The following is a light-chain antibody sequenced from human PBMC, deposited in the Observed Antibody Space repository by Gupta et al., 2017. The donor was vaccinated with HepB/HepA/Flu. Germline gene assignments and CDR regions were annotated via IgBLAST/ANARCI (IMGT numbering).Light chain of an antibody. CDR1: QSIDTY. Sequence: DILMTQSPFSLSASGGDTITITCRASQSIDTYLNWYQQKPGKAPKLLISAAIDLQSGVPSRFSGSGSGTDFTLTISVLQPEDFATYYCQQTDDTPQTFGQGTQVDIK. J-gene: IGKJ1*01. CDR2: AAI. CDR3: QQTDDTPQT. V-gene: IGKV1-39*01.